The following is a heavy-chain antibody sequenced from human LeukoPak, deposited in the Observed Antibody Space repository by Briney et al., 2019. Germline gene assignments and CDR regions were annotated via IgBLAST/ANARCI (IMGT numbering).Heavy chain of an antibody. CDR3: ASDSPYYGMDV. J-gene: IGHJ6*02. V-gene: IGHV3-30*04. Sequence: GGSLRLSCVASGFVFGRNAMHWVRQPPGKGLEWVAVISFDGNTQEYADAVEGRFTISRDNAKNTLYLQMSGLRVEDTAVYHCASDSPYYGMDVWGQGTTVTVSS. CDR1: GFVFGRNA. CDR2: ISFDGNTQ.